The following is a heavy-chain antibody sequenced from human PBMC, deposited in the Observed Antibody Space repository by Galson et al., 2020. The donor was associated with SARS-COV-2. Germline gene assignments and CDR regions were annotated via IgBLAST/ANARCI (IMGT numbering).Heavy chain of an antibody. D-gene: IGHD3-3*01. Sequence: QLGESLKISCAASGIIFSNYWQTWVRQAPGKGLEWVVNIKHDGSEKYYVDSVKGRFTISSDNAKNSLSLQMNSLRVEGTAFYYWATIPDDDLWDKFHDIDYWGRGALDTFSS. V-gene: IGHV3-7*02. CDR2: IKHDGSEK. CDR3: ATIPDDDLWDKFHDIDY. CDR1: GIIFSNYW. J-gene: IGHJ4*01.